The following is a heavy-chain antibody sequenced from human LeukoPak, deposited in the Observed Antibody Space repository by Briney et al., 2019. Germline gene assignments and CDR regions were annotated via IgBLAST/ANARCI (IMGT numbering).Heavy chain of an antibody. CDR3: AKGFNYGSGRYEYYQH. CDR1: GFTFSNYV. Sequence: GGSLRLSCAASGFTFSNYVMSWVRQAPGKGLEWVSAISASGDSTYYADSVKGRFTISRDNSKNTLFLQMNTLRTTAVYYCAKGFNYGSGRYEYYQHWGQGTLVTVSS. J-gene: IGHJ1*01. V-gene: IGHV3-23*01. D-gene: IGHD3-10*01. CDR2: ISASGDST.